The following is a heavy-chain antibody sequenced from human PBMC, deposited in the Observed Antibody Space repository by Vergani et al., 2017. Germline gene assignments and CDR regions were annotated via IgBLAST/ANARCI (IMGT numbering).Heavy chain of an antibody. D-gene: IGHD3-22*01. CDR3: ARGSYDSSGYYYESSYAFDI. CDR2: ISSISSYI. V-gene: IGHV3-21*01. Sequence: EVQLVESGGGLVKPGGSLRLSCAASGFTFSSYSMNWVRQAPGKGLEWVSSISSISSYIYYADSVKGRFTISRDNAKNSLYLQMNSLRAEDTAVYYCARGSYDSSGYYYESSYAFDIWGQGTMVTVSS. J-gene: IGHJ3*02. CDR1: GFTFSSYS.